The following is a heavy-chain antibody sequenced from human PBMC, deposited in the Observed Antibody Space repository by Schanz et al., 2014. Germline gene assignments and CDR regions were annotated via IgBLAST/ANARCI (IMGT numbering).Heavy chain of an antibody. CDR1: GYSLNELS. CDR3: ARGGFFDSTSFDS. J-gene: IGHJ4*02. V-gene: IGHV1-46*02. D-gene: IGHD2-2*01. Sequence: QVQLLQSGSEVKKPGASVKVSCKVSGYSLNELSMHWVRQAPGQGLEWMGKINPSSGTTRIAQNFQGRLTVTRDTSTSTVTMELSSLRSEDTAVYYCARGGFFDSTSFDSWGQGTLVTGSS. CDR2: INPSSGTT.